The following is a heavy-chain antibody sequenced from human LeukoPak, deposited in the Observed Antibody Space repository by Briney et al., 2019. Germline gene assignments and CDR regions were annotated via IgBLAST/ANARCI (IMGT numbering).Heavy chain of an antibody. CDR3: AREQWLAPDY. D-gene: IGHD6-19*01. CDR1: GFTFSSYG. CDR2: IWYDGSNK. V-gene: IGHV3-33*01. J-gene: IGHJ4*02. Sequence: GGSLRLSCAASGFTFSSYGMHWVHRAPGKGLEWVAVIWYDGSNKYYADSVKGRFTISRDNSKNTLYLQMNSLRAEDTAVYYCAREQWLAPDYWGQGTLVTVSS.